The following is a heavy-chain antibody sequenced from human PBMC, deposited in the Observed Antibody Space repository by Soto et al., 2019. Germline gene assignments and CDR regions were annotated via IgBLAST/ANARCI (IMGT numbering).Heavy chain of an antibody. CDR1: AGSFSHYY. V-gene: IGHV4-34*01. Sequence: QVQQQPWGAGLLKPSETLSLTCAVYAGSFSHYYWNWIRQSPGKGLEWIGKIKHSGSSNYNPSLRSRVSMSVGMSKNQFSLRLTSVTAADTAVYYCARGGGSDWQVALDIWGQGTMVTVSS. J-gene: IGHJ3*02. CDR2: IKHSGSS. CDR3: ARGGGSDWQVALDI. D-gene: IGHD6-19*01.